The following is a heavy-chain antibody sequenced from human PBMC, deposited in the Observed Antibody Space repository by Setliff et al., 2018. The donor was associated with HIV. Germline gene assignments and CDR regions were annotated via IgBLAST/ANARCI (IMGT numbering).Heavy chain of an antibody. CDR3: AGSHRARLLDY. CDR1: GGSFSGYL. Sequence: SETLSLTCAVYGGSFSGYLWSWIRQVPGEGPQWIGEISQSGSTNYTPSLKSRVSISVDASKNQFSMNLTSMTVADTAMYHCAGSHRARLLDYWGQGTLVTVSS. CDR2: ISQSGST. D-gene: IGHD2-21*02. V-gene: IGHV4-34*01. J-gene: IGHJ4*02.